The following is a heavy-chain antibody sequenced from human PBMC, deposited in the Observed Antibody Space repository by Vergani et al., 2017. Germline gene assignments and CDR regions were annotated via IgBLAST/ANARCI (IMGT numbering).Heavy chain of an antibody. CDR2: ISYDGSNK. V-gene: IGHV3-30*19. Sequence: QVQLVESGGGVVQPGKSLSLSCETSGFIFSDYVMHWVRQAPGKGLEWVAVISYDGSNKYYADSVKGRFTISRDNSKNTLYLQMNSLRAEDTAVYYCARDREAAAGNAFDIWGQGTMVTVSS. D-gene: IGHD6-13*01. CDR1: GFIFSDYV. J-gene: IGHJ3*02. CDR3: ARDREAAAGNAFDI.